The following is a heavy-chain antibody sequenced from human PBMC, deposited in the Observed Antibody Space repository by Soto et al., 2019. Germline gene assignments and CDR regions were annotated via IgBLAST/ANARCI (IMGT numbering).Heavy chain of an antibody. CDR3: ARGGKHIAVPVAVAGPTRGFDP. CDR1: GYTFTSFG. Sequence: QVQLVQSGAEVKNPGASVKVSCKASGYTFTSFGINWVRQAPGQGLERMGGIRGYDGNPNYAQKFQGRVTMTTETSTSTAYMELRRLRSDDTAVYYCARGGKHIAVPVAVAGPTRGFDPWGQGTLVTVSS. V-gene: IGHV1-18*01. CDR2: IRGYDGNP. J-gene: IGHJ5*02. D-gene: IGHD6-19*01.